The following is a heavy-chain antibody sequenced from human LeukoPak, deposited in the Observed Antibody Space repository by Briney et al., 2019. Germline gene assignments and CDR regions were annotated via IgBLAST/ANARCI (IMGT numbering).Heavy chain of an antibody. CDR3: ARVSDYYYYGMDV. CDR1: GFTVSSNY. Sequence: GGSLRLSCAASGFTVSSNYMSWVRQAPGKGLEWVSVIYSGGSTYYADSVKGRFTISRDNSKNTLYLQMNSLRAEDTAVYYCARVSDYYYYGMDVWGQGTTATVSS. V-gene: IGHV3-66*01. J-gene: IGHJ6*02. CDR2: IYSGGST.